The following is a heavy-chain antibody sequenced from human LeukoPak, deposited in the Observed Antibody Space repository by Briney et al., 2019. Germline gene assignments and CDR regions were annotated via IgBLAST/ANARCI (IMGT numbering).Heavy chain of an antibody. CDR1: GFSFRSYA. D-gene: IGHD3-10*01. CDR2: ISGSGGST. J-gene: IGHJ4*02. V-gene: IGHV3-23*01. Sequence: GGSLRLSCAASGFSFRSYAMSWVRQAPGKGLEWVSGISGSGGSTYYADSVKGRFTISRDNSKNTLYLQMNSLRAEDTAVYYCAKVDLGLDYWDQGTLVTVSS. CDR3: AKVDLGLDY.